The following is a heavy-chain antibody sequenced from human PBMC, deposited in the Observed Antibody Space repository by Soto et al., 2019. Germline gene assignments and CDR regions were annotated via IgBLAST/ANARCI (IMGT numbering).Heavy chain of an antibody. CDR1: GDSISVGYY. V-gene: IGHV4-31*03. J-gene: IGHJ6*02. CDR3: ARDRGSYGMDV. Sequence: QVQLQESGPGLVKPSQTLSLTCTVSGDSISVGYYWSWIRQHPGKGLEWIGYVSPSGTTYYNPSLKIRVAISTDTSKNQFSLEVSSVTAADTAVYYCARDRGSYGMDVWGQGTTVTVSS. CDR2: VSPSGTT.